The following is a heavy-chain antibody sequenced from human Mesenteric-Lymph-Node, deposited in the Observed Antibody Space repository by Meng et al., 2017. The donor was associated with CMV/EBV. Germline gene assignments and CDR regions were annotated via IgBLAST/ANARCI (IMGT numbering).Heavy chain of an antibody. J-gene: IGHJ4*02. D-gene: IGHD5-18*01. CDR2: INPNSGGT. V-gene: IGHV1-2*02. CDR1: GYTFTGHF. CDR3: AKWLWTLYYFDY. Sequence: ASVKVSCKASGYTFTGHFIHWVRQAPGQGLEWMGWINPNSGGTNYAQKFQGRVTMTRDTSISTAYMELSRLRSDDTAVYYCAKWLWTLYYFDYWGQGTLVTVSS.